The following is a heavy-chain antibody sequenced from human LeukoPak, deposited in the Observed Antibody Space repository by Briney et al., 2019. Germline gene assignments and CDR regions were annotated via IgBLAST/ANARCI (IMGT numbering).Heavy chain of an antibody. D-gene: IGHD6-19*01. CDR1: GFTFSNFA. V-gene: IGHV3-30*09. CDR2: ISYDGSIK. CDR3: AKSYDNGWYVCDY. Sequence: PGRSLRLSCAASGFTFSNFAMNWVSQAPGKGLEWVAFISYDGSIKSYADSVKGRFAVSRDNSKNTLYLQMNSLRPEDTAFYYCAKSYDNGWYVCDYWGQGTLVTVSS. J-gene: IGHJ4*02.